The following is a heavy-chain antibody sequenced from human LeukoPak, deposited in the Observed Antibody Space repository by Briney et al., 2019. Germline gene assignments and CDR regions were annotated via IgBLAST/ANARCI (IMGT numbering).Heavy chain of an antibody. V-gene: IGHV1-2*02. D-gene: IGHD6-19*01. CDR3: ARDRYSSGPDAFDI. J-gene: IGHJ3*02. Sequence: GASVKVSCKASGYTFTGYYMHWVRQAPGQGLEWMGWINPNSGGTNYAQKFQGRVTMTRDTSISTAYMELSRLRSDDTAVYYCARDRYSSGPDAFDIWGRGTMVTVSS. CDR1: GYTFTGYY. CDR2: INPNSGGT.